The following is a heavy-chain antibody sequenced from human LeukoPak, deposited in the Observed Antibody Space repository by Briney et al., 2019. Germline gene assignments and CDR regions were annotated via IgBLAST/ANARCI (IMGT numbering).Heavy chain of an antibody. CDR3: AVFNYYDSSGYPKFDY. CDR2: INPNSGGT. D-gene: IGHD3-22*01. CDR1: GYTFTGYY. J-gene: IGHJ4*02. V-gene: IGHV1-2*06. Sequence: ASVKVSCKASGYTFTGYYMHWVRQAPGQGLEWMGQINPNSGGTNYAQKFQGRVTMTRDTSISTAYMELSRLRSDDTAVYYCAVFNYYDSSGYPKFDYWGQGTLVTVSS.